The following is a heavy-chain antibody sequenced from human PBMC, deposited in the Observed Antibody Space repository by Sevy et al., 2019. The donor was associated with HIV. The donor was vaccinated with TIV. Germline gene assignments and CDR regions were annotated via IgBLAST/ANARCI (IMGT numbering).Heavy chain of an antibody. D-gene: IGHD3-3*01. Sequence: GESLKISCKGSGYSFTSYWIGWVRQMPGKGLEWMGIIYPGDSDTSDSPSFQGQVTISADKSISTAYLQWSSLKASDTAMYYCARRKGHLRFLEWLSHDALDIWGQGTMVTVSS. J-gene: IGHJ3*02. CDR2: IYPGDSDT. CDR1: GYSFTSYW. V-gene: IGHV5-51*01. CDR3: ARRKGHLRFLEWLSHDALDI.